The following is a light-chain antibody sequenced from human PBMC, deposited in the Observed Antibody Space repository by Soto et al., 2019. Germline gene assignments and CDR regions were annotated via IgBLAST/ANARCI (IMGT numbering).Light chain of an antibody. Sequence: DIEMTQSPATLSASVGDRVTITCGASQSISRWLTWYQQKPGKAPKLLIYEASSLESGVPSRFSGSGYGTELTITIAGMKTDDFATYYCQQYDSSTWTFGQGTQVDIK. J-gene: IGKJ1*01. CDR3: QQYDSSTWT. CDR2: EAS. CDR1: QSISRW. V-gene: IGKV1-5*01.